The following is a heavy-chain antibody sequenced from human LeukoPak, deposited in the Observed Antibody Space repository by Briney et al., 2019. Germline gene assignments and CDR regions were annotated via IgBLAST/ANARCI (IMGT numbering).Heavy chain of an antibody. J-gene: IGHJ4*02. D-gene: IGHD6-25*01. CDR2: IYYSGST. V-gene: IGHV4-31*03. Sequence: SSETLSLTCTVSGGSISSSSYYWSWIRQPPGKGLEWIGYIYYSGSTYYNPSLKSRVTISVDTSKNQFSLKLSSVTAADTAVYYCARGNSGGPAGFDYWGQGTLVTVSS. CDR3: ARGNSGGPAGFDY. CDR1: GGSISSSSYY.